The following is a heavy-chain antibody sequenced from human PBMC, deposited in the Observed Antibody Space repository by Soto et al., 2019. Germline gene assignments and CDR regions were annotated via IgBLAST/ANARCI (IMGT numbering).Heavy chain of an antibody. CDR3: ARDDCGSPCADS. CDR2: IRSSGTTI. V-gene: IGHV3-11*01. J-gene: IGHJ4*02. D-gene: IGHD2-15*01. Sequence: QVKLVESGGGLVKPGGSLRLSCAASGFTFSDYYMSWIRQAPGKGLEWVSYIRSSGTTIYYADSVKGRFTISRDNTKGSLYLQMNSLRVDDTAVYYCARDDCGSPCADSWGLGTLVTVSS. CDR1: GFTFSDYY.